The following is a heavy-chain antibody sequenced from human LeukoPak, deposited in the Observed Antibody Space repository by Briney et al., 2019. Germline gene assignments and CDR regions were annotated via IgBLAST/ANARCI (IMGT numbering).Heavy chain of an antibody. V-gene: IGHV4-39*01. Sequence: SETLSLTCTVSGDSVSSDSYYWGWIRQPPRRGLEWIGSVFYRDRTYYNPSLRRRLTITVDTPKNEVSLNLRSVTAADTAIYYCVRHLVGVAEGYFDYWGQGIQITVSS. CDR3: VRHLVGVAEGYFDY. CDR2: VFYRDRT. D-gene: IGHD1-26*01. CDR1: GDSVSSDSYY. J-gene: IGHJ4*02.